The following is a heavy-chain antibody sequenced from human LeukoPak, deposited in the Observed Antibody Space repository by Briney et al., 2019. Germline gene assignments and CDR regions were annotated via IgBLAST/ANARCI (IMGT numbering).Heavy chain of an antibody. CDR1: GGSISSSSYY. CDR3: ASDSSGYYDPYAFDI. D-gene: IGHD3-22*01. J-gene: IGHJ3*02. CDR2: IYYSGST. Sequence: SETLSLTCTVSGGSISSSSYYWGWIRQPPGKGLEWIGSIYYSGSTYYKPSLKSRVTISVDTSKNQFSLKLSSVTAADTAVYYCASDSSGYYDPYAFDIWGQGTMVTVSS. V-gene: IGHV4-39*01.